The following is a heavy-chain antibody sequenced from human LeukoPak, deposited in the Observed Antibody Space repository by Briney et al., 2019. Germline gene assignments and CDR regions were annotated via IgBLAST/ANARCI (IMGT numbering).Heavy chain of an antibody. J-gene: IGHJ4*02. Sequence: SETLSLTCTVSGGSISRSNSYWGWIRQPPGKGLEWIGSIYYSGSTYYNPSLKSRVTISVDTSKNQFSLKLSSVTAADTAVYYCARDQTAMALGTFDYWGQGTLVTVSS. CDR1: GGSISRSNSY. CDR3: ARDQTAMALGTFDY. D-gene: IGHD5-18*01. V-gene: IGHV4-39*07. CDR2: IYYSGST.